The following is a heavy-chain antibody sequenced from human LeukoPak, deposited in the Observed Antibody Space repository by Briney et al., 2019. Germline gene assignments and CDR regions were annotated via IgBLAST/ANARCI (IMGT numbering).Heavy chain of an antibody. CDR3: ERDYGA. D-gene: IGHD4/OR15-4a*01. V-gene: IGHV3-74*03. CDR2: INSDGSAT. CDR1: GFTFSRYW. J-gene: IGHJ5*02. Sequence: GGSLRLSCEASGFTFSRYWMHWVRQAPGKGLMWVSRINSDGSATTYADFVKGRFTISRDNAKNTVYLQMNSLRVDDTAIYYCERDYGAWGQGTLVTVSS.